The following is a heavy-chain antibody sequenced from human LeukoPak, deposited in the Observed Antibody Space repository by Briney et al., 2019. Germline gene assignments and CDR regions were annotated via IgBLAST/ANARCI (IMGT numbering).Heavy chain of an antibody. CDR2: IYYSGST. V-gene: IGHV4-39*07. CDR1: GGSISSSSYY. D-gene: IGHD6-19*01. Sequence: SETLSLTCTVSGGSISSSSYYWGWIRQPPGKGLEWIGSIYYSGSTYYNPSLKSRVTISVDTSKNQFSLKLSSVTAADTAVYYCARVRYSSGVDWGQGTLVTVSS. CDR3: ARVRYSSGVD. J-gene: IGHJ1*01.